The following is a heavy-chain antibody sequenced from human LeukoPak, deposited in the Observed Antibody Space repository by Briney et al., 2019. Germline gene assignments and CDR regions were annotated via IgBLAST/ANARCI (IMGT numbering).Heavy chain of an antibody. CDR1: GFIFSNYG. D-gene: IGHD6-19*01. CDR2: IWYDGSKK. V-gene: IGHV3-33*01. J-gene: IGHJ4*02. Sequence: GGSLRLSCAASGFIFSNYGMHWVRQAPGKGLEWVTVIWYDGSKKYYADSVKGRFTISRDDSKGTLYLQMNSLRAEDTAVYYCARVYSSGWADFDYWGQGTLVTVSS. CDR3: ARVYSSGWADFDY.